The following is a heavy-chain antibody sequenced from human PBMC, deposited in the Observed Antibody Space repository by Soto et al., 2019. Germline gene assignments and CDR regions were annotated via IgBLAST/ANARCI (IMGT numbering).Heavy chain of an antibody. D-gene: IGHD1-26*01. Sequence: GGSLRLSCAASGFTFSNYAMHWVRQAPGKGLEYVSAISSNGGTTFYANSVKGRFTISRDNSKNTLYLQMGSLRAEDMAVYYCARDRSWDYGMDVWGQGTTVTVSS. CDR3: ARDRSWDYGMDV. CDR1: GFTFSNYA. CDR2: ISSNGGTT. V-gene: IGHV3-64*01. J-gene: IGHJ6*02.